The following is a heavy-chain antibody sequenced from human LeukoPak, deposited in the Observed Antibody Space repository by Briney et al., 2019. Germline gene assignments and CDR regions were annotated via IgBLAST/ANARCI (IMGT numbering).Heavy chain of an antibody. V-gene: IGHV3-30*02. CDR2: IQYDGNRK. CDR3: VKANIVGAFDP. Sequence: GGSLRLSCAASGFTFSSYWMHWVRQAPGKGLEWVTFIQYDGNRKYYADSVKGRFTISRDNSKNTLYLQMNSLRAEDTAVYYCVKANIVGAFDPWGQGTLVTVSS. D-gene: IGHD1-26*01. J-gene: IGHJ5*02. CDR1: GFTFSSYW.